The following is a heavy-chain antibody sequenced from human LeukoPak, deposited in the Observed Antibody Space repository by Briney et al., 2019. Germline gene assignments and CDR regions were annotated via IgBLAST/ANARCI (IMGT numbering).Heavy chain of an antibody. V-gene: IGHV3-23*01. CDR2: ISGSGGST. D-gene: IGHD3-3*01. Sequence: GGSLRLSCAASGFTFSSYATSWVRQAPGKGLEWVSAISGSGGSTYYADSVKGRFTISRDNSKNTLYLQMNSLRAEDTAVYYCATMGPYYDFWSGTNDYWGQGTLVTVSS. CDR3: ATMGPYYDFWSGTNDY. CDR1: GFTFSSYA. J-gene: IGHJ4*02.